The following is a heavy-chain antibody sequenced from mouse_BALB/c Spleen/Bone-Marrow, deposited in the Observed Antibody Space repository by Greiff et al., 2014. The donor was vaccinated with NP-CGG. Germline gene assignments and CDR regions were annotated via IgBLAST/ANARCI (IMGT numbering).Heavy chain of an antibody. V-gene: IGHV14-3*02. D-gene: IGHD1-1*01. CDR1: GFNIKDTY. CDR2: IDPANANT. J-gene: IGHJ4*01. Sequence: EVQLQQSGAELVKPGASVKLSCTASGFNIKDTYMHWVKQRPEQGPEWIGRIDPANANTKYDPKFQGKATITADTSSNTAYLQLSSLTSEGTAVYYCALYYGDVMDYWGQGTSVTVSS. CDR3: ALYYGDVMDY.